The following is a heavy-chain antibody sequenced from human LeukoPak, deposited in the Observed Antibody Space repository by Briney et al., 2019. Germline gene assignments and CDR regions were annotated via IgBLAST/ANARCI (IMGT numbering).Heavy chain of an antibody. CDR2: LSGSGGGT. CDR3: AKRGVVIRVFLVGFHKEAYYFHS. V-gene: IGHV3-23*01. D-gene: IGHD3-10*01. J-gene: IGHJ4*02. CDR1: GITLSNYG. Sequence: GGSLRLSCAVSGITLSNYGMSWVRQPPGKGLEWVAGLSGSGGGTNYADSVQGRFTISRDNPKNTLYLQMTSLRPEDTAVYFCAKRGVVIRVFLVGFHKEAYYFHSWPQGALVSVSS.